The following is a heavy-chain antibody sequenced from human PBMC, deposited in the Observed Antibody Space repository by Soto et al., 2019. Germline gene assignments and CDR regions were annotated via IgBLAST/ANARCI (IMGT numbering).Heavy chain of an antibody. CDR2: IYPGDSET. V-gene: IGHV5-51*01. CDR3: ARGGVSTRTFDY. D-gene: IGHD3-3*01. CDR1: GYSFSNSW. Sequence: GQSLKISCKGSGYSFSNSWIAWVRQMPGKGLEWMGIIYPGDSETRYSPSFLGQVTISADKSISSAYLQWSSLRASDTAMYYCARGGVSTRTFDYWGQGTPVTVSS. J-gene: IGHJ4*02.